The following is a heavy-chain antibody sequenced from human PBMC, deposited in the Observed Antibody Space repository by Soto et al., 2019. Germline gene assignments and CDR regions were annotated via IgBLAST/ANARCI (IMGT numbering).Heavy chain of an antibody. CDR2: ISAYNGNT. J-gene: IGHJ4*02. CDR3: ARGSDFWSGYSIFDY. D-gene: IGHD3-3*01. Sequence: ASVKVSCKASCYTFTSYGISWVRQAPGQGLEWMGWISAYNGNTNYAQKLQGRVTMTTDTSTSTAYMELRSLRSDDTAVYYCARGSDFWSGYSIFDYWGQGTLVTVSS. CDR1: CYTFTSYG. V-gene: IGHV1-18*01.